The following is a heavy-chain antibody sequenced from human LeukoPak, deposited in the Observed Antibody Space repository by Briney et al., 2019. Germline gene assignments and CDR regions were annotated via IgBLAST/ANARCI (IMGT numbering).Heavy chain of an antibody. CDR2: INHSGST. J-gene: IGHJ5*02. CDR3: ARGFRNAYCSGGSCYRGSWFDP. V-gene: IGHV4-39*07. CDR1: GGSISTGSYY. D-gene: IGHD2-15*01. Sequence: ESSETLSLTCTVSGGSISTGSYYWSWIRQPPGKGLEWIGEINHSGSTNYNPSLKSRVTISVDTSKNQFSLKLSSVTAADTAVYYCARGFRNAYCSGGSCYRGSWFDPWGQGTLVTVSS.